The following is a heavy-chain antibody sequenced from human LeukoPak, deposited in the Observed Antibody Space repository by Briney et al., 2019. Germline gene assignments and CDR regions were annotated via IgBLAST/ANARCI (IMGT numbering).Heavy chain of an antibody. Sequence: PWETLSLTCTVSGGSISRYYWSWVRQPAGKGLEWIGRIYTSGSTNYNPSLKSRVTMSVDTSKNQFSLKLSSVTAADTAVYYCARDGHYYDSSGYYYFPFDYWGQGTLVTVSS. J-gene: IGHJ4*02. CDR1: GGSISRYY. CDR2: IYTSGST. D-gene: IGHD3-22*01. CDR3: ARDGHYYDSSGYYYFPFDY. V-gene: IGHV4-4*07.